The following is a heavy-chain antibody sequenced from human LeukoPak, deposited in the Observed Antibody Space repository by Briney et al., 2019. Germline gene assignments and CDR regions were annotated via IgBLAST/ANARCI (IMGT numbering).Heavy chain of an antibody. CDR3: ARVPLYGDYVWGYFDY. CDR2: INHSGST. CDR1: GGSFSGYY. V-gene: IGHV4-34*01. D-gene: IGHD4-17*01. J-gene: IGHJ4*02. Sequence: SETLSLTCAVYGGSFSGYYWSWIRQPPGKGLEWIGEINHSGSTNYNPSLKSRVTISVDTSKNQFSLKLSSVTAADTAVYYCARVPLYGDYVWGYFDYWGQGTLVTVSS.